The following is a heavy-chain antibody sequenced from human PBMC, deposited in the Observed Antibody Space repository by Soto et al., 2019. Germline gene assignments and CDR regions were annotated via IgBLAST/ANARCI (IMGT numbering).Heavy chain of an antibody. V-gene: IGHV4-59*01. CDR1: GGNIGSYY. J-gene: IGHJ4*02. CDR3: AREAHIVATITGGYYFDY. Sequence: SETHSLTSTVSGGNIGSYYWSWIRQPPGKGLEWIGYIYYSGSTNYNPSLKSRVTISVDTSKNQFSLKLSSVTAADTAVYYCAREAHIVATITGGYYFDYWGQGTLVTVSS. D-gene: IGHD5-12*01. CDR2: IYYSGST.